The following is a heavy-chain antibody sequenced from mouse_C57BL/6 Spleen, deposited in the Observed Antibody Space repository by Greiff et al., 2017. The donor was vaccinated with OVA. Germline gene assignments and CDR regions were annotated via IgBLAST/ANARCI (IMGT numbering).Heavy chain of an antibody. Sequence: QVQLQQSGAELVRPGTSVKVSCKASGYAFTNYLIEWVKQRPGQGLEWIGVINPGSGGTNYNEKFKGKATLTADKSSSTAYMQLSSLTSEDSAVYFCARGGATVVAMDWYFDVWGTGTTVTVSS. CDR2: INPGSGGT. V-gene: IGHV1-54*01. J-gene: IGHJ1*03. CDR3: ARGGATVVAMDWYFDV. CDR1: GYAFTNYL. D-gene: IGHD1-1*01.